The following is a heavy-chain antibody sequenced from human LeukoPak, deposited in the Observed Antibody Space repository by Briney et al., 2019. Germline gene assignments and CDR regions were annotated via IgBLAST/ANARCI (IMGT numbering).Heavy chain of an antibody. D-gene: IGHD1-7*01. V-gene: IGHV3-7*02. CDR2: IKKDGSEE. J-gene: IGHJ3*02. CDR1: GFIFSSYW. Sequence: GGSLRLSCEASGFIFSSYWMTWVRRAPGKGPEWVADIKKDGSEEYYVDSVKGRFTISRDNAKNSLYLQMNSLRDEDTAVYYCARRMGRELVAFDIWGQGTMVTVSS. CDR3: ARRMGRELVAFDI.